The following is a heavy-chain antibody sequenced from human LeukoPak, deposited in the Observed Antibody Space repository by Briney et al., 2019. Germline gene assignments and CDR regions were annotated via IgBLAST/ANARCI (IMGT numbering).Heavy chain of an antibody. D-gene: IGHD3-22*01. V-gene: IGHV3-23*01. CDR1: GFTFSSYA. Sequence: GGSLRLSCAASGFTFSSYAMSWVRQAPGKGLEWVSAISGSGGSTYYADSVKGRFTISRDNSKNTLYLQMNSLRAEDTAVYYCAKALLRITMIVVVGPRKYYFDYWGQGTLVTVSS. CDR3: AKALLRITMIVVVGPRKYYFDY. CDR2: ISGSGGST. J-gene: IGHJ4*02.